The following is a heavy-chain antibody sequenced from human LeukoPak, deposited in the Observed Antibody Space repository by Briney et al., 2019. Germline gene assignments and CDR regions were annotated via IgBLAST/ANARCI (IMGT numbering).Heavy chain of an antibody. V-gene: IGHV4-61*01. CDR3: ARVLAAAGWFDP. J-gene: IGHJ5*02. CDR2: IYYSGST. D-gene: IGHD6-13*01. CDR1: GGSVSSGSYY. Sequence: SETLSLTCTVSGGSVSSGSYYWNWIRQPPGKGLEWLGYIYYSGSTNYNPSLKSRVTISVDTSKNQFSLKLSSVTAADTAVYYCARVLAAAGWFDPWGQGTLVTVSS.